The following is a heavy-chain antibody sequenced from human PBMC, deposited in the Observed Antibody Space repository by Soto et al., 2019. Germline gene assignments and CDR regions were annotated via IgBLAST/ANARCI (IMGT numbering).Heavy chain of an antibody. J-gene: IGHJ5*01. Sequence: PSETLSLTCAVYGGAFSSHYWTWSRQPAGKGLEWIGEINHSGSTNSNPPLKSRASISVDTSKNQFSLKLRSLTAADTAVYYCARGLSMTVVVQTDAPDKYYFDSWSQGTLVLVSS. D-gene: IGHD3-22*01. CDR2: INHSGST. V-gene: IGHV4-34*01. CDR3: ARGLSMTVVVQTDAPDKYYFDS. CDR1: GGAFSSHY.